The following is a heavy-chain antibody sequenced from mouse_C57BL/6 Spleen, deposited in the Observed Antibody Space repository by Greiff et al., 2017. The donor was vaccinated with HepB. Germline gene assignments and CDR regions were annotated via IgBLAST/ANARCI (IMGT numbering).Heavy chain of an antibody. V-gene: IGHV5-17*01. J-gene: IGHJ3*01. Sequence: EVKLMESGGGLVKPGGSLKLSCAASGFTFSDYGMHWVRQAPEKGLEWVAYISSGSSTIYYADTVKGRFTISRDNAKNTLFLQMTSLRSEDTAMYYCARGAAQVPFAYWGQGTLVTVSA. CDR3: ARGAAQVPFAY. CDR1: GFTFSDYG. CDR2: ISSGSSTI. D-gene: IGHD3-2*02.